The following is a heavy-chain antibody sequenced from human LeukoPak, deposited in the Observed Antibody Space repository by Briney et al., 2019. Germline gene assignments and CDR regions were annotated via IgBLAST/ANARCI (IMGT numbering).Heavy chain of an antibody. V-gene: IGHV1-2*02. D-gene: IGHD2-15*01. CDR2: INPNSGGT. CDR3: ARGHCSGGICYDWYFDL. Sequence: ASVKVSCKASGYTFTGYYMHWVRQAPGQGLEWMGWINPNSGGTNYAQKFQGRVTMTRDTSIRTAYMELSRLRSDDTANYYCARGHCSGGICYDWYFDLWGRGTLVTVSS. J-gene: IGHJ2*01. CDR1: GYTFTGYY.